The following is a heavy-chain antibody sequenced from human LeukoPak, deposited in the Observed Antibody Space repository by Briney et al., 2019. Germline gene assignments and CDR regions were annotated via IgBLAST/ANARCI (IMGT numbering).Heavy chain of an antibody. V-gene: IGHV4-4*02. CDR1: GGSITNSYW. D-gene: IGHD2-15*01. Sequence: PSETLSLTCAVSGGSITNSYWWTWVRQSPGKGLEWVGEIYYSGSTNYNPSLKSRVTMSVDKSKNQFSLKLSSVTAADTAFYFCARAGGRDLHFDSWGQGTLVTVSS. J-gene: IGHJ4*02. CDR2: IYYSGST. CDR3: ARAGGRDLHFDS.